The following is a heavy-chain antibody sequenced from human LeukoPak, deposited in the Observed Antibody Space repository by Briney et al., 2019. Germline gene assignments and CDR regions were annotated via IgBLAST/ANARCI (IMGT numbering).Heavy chain of an antibody. Sequence: GGSLRLSCAASGFTFDVYAMSWVRQAPGKGLEWVSSISSSSSYIYYADSVKGRFTISRDNAKNSLYLQMNSLRAEDTAVYYCARGGYYGEPFDYWGQGTLVTVSS. V-gene: IGHV3-21*01. CDR3: ARGGYYGEPFDY. CDR1: GFTFDVYA. CDR2: ISSSSSYI. J-gene: IGHJ4*02. D-gene: IGHD3-10*01.